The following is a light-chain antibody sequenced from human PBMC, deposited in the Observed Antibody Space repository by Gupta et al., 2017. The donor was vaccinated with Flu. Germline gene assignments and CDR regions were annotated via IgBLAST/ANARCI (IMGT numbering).Light chain of an antibody. CDR2: ENN. Sequence: KVTISCSGSSSNIGNNYVSWYQQLPGTAPKLLIYENNKRPSGIPDRFSGSKSGTSATLGITGLQTGDEADYYCGTWDSSLSAPVFGGGTKLTVL. CDR1: SSNIGNNY. V-gene: IGLV1-51*02. J-gene: IGLJ2*01. CDR3: GTWDSSLSAPV.